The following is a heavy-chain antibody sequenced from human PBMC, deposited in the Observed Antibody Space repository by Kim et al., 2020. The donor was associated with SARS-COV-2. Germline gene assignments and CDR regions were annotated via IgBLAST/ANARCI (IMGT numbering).Heavy chain of an antibody. D-gene: IGHD1-26*01. CDR3: ARDVSGSYYGPAGI. CDR2: ISYDGSNK. CDR1: GFTFSSYA. J-gene: IGHJ1*01. V-gene: IGHV3-30*04. Sequence: GGSLRLSCAASGFTFSSYAMHWVRQAPGKGLEWVAVISYDGSNKYYADSVKGRFTISRDKSKNTLYLEMNSLRAEDTAVYYCARDVSGSYYGPAGIWGQGTLVTVSS.